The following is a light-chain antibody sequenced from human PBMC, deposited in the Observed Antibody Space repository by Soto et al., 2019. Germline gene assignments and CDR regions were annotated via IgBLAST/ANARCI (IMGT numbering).Light chain of an antibody. CDR2: VAS. CDR3: QRYNGAPGT. Sequence: DVQMTQSPSSLSASVGDRVTITCRASQAIAHYLAWYQQKPGKVPKLLIYVASTLQSGVPSRFIGSGSRTDFTLTITNLQPEDVASYYCQRYNGAPGTFGQGTKVEIK. J-gene: IGKJ1*01. CDR1: QAIAHY. V-gene: IGKV1-27*01.